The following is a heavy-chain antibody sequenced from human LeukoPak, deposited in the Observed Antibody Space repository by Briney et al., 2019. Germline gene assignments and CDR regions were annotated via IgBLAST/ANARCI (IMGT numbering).Heavy chain of an antibody. Sequence: GASVKVSCKASGGTLSRYAISWVRQAPGQGLEWMGGIIPIFGTANYAQKFQGRVTITPDKSTSTACMELSSLRSEDTAVYYCARGIQGAGSGLYYMDVWGKGTTVTISS. D-gene: IGHD3-10*01. CDR1: GGTLSRYA. J-gene: IGHJ6*03. CDR2: IIPIFGTA. V-gene: IGHV1-69*06. CDR3: ARGIQGAGSGLYYMDV.